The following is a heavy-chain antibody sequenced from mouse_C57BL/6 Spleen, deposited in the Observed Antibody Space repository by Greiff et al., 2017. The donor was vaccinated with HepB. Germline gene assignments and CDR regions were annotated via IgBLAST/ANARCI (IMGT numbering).Heavy chain of an antibody. CDR1: GYTFTSYW. D-gene: IGHD1-1*01. J-gene: IGHJ4*01. CDR2: IHPNSGST. Sequence: QVQLQQPGAELVKPGASVKLSCKASGYTFTSYWMHWVKQRPGQGLEWIGMIHPNSGSTNYNEKFKSKATLTVDKSSSTAYMQLSSLTSEDSAVYYCAREEDYYGYAMDYWGQGTSVTVSS. CDR3: AREEDYYGYAMDY. V-gene: IGHV1-64*01.